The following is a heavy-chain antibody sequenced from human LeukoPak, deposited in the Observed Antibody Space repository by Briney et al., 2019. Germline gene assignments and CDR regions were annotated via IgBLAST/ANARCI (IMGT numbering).Heavy chain of an antibody. CDR3: ARDNDYKIDY. D-gene: IGHD4-11*01. Sequence: PGGSLRLSCAASGFTFSRSWMHWVRQAPGEGLVGVSRITGDGSTSIYADYVKCRFSISGDNAKNMVYLQLNSLRTEDTAVYYCARDNDYKIDYWGQGTLLTVSS. J-gene: IGHJ4*02. CDR2: ITGDGSTS. CDR1: GFTFSRSW. V-gene: IGHV3-74*01.